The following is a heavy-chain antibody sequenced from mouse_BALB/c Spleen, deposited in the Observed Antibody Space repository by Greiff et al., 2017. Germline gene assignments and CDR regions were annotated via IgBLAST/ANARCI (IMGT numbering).Heavy chain of an antibody. CDR1: GYTFTSYW. V-gene: IGHV1S22*01. J-gene: IGHJ3*01. CDR3: TRETARAPFAY. D-gene: IGHD3-2*01. Sequence: LQQPGSELVRPGASVKLSCKASGYTFTSYWMHWVKQRHGQGLEWIGNIYPGSGSTNYDEKFKSKGTLTVDTSSSTAYMHLSSLTSEDSAVYYCTRETARAPFAYWGQGTLVTVSA. CDR2: IYPGSGST.